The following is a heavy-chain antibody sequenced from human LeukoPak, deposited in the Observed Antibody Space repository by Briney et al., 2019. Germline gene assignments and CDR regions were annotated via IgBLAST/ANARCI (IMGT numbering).Heavy chain of an antibody. V-gene: IGHV4-59*01. J-gene: IGHJ6*02. CDR2: IYYSGSST. D-gene: IGHD3-10*01. CDR3: ARTSRHFYGSGTNLTPWPAGMDV. Sequence: SETLSLTCTVSGGSMSGFFWTWIRQPPGRELEWIGSIYYSGSSTKYNPSLKSRITISVDTSKSQFSLNLNSATAADTTVYYCARTSRHFYGSGTNLTPWPAGMDVWGQGTTVTVSS. CDR1: GGSMSGFF.